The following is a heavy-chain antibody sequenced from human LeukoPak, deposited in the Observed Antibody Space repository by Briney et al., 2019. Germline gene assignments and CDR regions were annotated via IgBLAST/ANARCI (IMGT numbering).Heavy chain of an antibody. CDR3: AKYRRVAYYYDSSGYYPIDY. J-gene: IGHJ4*02. Sequence: GGSLRLSCAASGFTFSSYAMSWVRQAPGKGLEWVSAISGSGGSTYYADSVKGRLTISRDNSKNTLYLQMNSQRAEDTAVYYCAKYRRVAYYYDSSGYYPIDYWGQGTLVTVSS. CDR1: GFTFSSYA. CDR2: ISGSGGST. V-gene: IGHV3-23*01. D-gene: IGHD3-22*01.